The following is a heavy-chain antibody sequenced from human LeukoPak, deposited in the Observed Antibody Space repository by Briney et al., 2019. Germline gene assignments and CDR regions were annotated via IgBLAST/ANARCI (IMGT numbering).Heavy chain of an antibody. CDR2: IWYDGSNK. D-gene: IGHD2-2*01. V-gene: IGHV3-33*01. J-gene: IGHJ6*03. Sequence: GGSLRLSCAASGFTFSSYGMHWVRQAPGKGLEWVAVIWYDGSNKYYADSVKGRFTISRDNSKNTLYLQMNSLRAEDTAVYYCARGDIVVVPAPADMDVWGKGTTVTVSS. CDR1: GFTFSSYG. CDR3: ARGDIVVVPAPADMDV.